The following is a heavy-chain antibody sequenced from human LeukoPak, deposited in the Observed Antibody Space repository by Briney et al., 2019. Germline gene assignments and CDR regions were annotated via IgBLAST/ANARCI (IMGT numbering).Heavy chain of an antibody. CDR1: GFTFSDFY. CDR3: ARWPHCQDF. J-gene: IGHJ4*02. CDR2: INKDGSEE. V-gene: IGHV3-7*03. Sequence: PGGSLRLSCAASGFTFSDFYMSWVRQAPGKGLEWVANINKDGSEEKYVDSVKGRFTISRDNAKNSLYLQMSSLRADDTAVHYCARWPHCQDFWGRGTRVTVSS.